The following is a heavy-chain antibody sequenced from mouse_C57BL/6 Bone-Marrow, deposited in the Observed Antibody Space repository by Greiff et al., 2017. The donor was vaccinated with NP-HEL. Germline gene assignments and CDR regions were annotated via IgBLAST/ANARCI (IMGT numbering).Heavy chain of an antibody. V-gene: IGHV1-55*01. CDR1: GYTFTSYW. CDR3: ARGIYYSNYLAY. CDR2: IYPGSGST. Sequence: VKLQQPGAELVKPGASVKMSCKASGYTFTSYWITWVKQRPGQGLEWIGDIYPGSGSTNYNEKFKSKATLTVDTSSSTAYMQLSSLTSEDSAVYYCARGIYYSNYLAYWGQGTLVTVSA. D-gene: IGHD2-5*01. J-gene: IGHJ3*01.